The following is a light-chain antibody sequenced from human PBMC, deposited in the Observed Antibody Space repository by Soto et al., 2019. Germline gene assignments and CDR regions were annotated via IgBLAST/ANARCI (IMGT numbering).Light chain of an antibody. CDR2: DDN. J-gene: IGLJ2*01. CDR1: SGSIATNY. CDR3: QSYDVDNVV. V-gene: IGLV6-57*04. Sequence: NFMLTQPRSASESPGKTVTISCTPTSGSIATNYVQWHQQRPGSVPTTVIYDDNQRPSGVPDRFSGSIDRSSNSASLTISGLEIEDEADYYCQSYDVDNVVFGGGTQLTVL.